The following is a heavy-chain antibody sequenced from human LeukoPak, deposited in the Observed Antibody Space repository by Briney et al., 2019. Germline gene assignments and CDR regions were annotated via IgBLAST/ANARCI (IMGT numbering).Heavy chain of an antibody. D-gene: IGHD6-13*01. Sequence: SETLSLTCTVSGGSISSYYWSWIRQPPGKGLEWIGYIYYSGSTNYNPSLKSRVTISVDTSKNQFSLNLSSATAADTAVYYCARHPHIAAAVDSWGQGTLVTVSS. CDR3: ARHPHIAAAVDS. CDR1: GGSISSYY. V-gene: IGHV4-59*08. J-gene: IGHJ4*02. CDR2: IYYSGST.